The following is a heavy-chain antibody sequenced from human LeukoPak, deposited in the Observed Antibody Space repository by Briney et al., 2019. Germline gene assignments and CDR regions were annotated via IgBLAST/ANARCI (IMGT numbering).Heavy chain of an antibody. CDR3: ARGPYGPGSLYPH. CDR1: GFTFSSYE. J-gene: IGHJ4*02. V-gene: IGHV3-48*03. CDR2: IGTSVTNI. D-gene: IGHD3-10*01. Sequence: PGGSLRPSCAASGFTFSSYEMNWVRQAPGKGLEWVSYIGTSVTNIYCADSVKGRFTISRDNAKNSLYLQMNSLRAEDTALYYCARGPYGPGSLYPHWGQGTLVTVSS.